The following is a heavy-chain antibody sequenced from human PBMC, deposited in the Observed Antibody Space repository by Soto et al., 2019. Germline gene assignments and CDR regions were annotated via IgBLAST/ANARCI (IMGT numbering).Heavy chain of an antibody. CDR3: ARTRDYYGSGRHGYYYGMDV. D-gene: IGHD3-10*01. Sequence: ASVKVSCKASGYTFTSYGISWVRQAPGQGLEGMGWMSAYNGNTNYAQKLQGRGTMTTDTSTSTAYMELRSLRSDDTAVYYCARTRDYYGSGRHGYYYGMDVWGQGTTVTVSS. CDR2: MSAYNGNT. J-gene: IGHJ6*02. CDR1: GYTFTSYG. V-gene: IGHV1-18*04.